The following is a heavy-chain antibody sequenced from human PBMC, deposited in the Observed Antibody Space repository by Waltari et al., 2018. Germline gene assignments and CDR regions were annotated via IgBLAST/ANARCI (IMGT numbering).Heavy chain of an antibody. CDR2: IYSGGST. D-gene: IGHD4-17*01. V-gene: IGHV3-53*01. CDR1: GFTVSRNY. Sequence: EVQLVESGGGLIQPGGSLRLSCAASGFTVSRNYMSWVRQAPGKGLEWVSVIYSGGSTYYADPVKGRFTISRDNSKNTLYLQMNSLRAEDTAVYYCARDFADYGGAYSTFDIWGQGTMVTVSS. CDR3: ARDFADYGGAYSTFDI. J-gene: IGHJ3*02.